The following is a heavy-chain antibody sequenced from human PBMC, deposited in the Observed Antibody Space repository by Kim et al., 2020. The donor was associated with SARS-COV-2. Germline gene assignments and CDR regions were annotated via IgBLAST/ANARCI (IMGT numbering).Heavy chain of an antibody. D-gene: IGHD1-26*01. CDR3: AREGIVGATTGNDY. V-gene: IGHV3-33*01. J-gene: IGHJ4*02. Sequence: YADSVQGRFTISRDNSKNTLYLQMNSLRAEDTAVYYCAREGIVGATTGNDYWGQGTLVTVSS.